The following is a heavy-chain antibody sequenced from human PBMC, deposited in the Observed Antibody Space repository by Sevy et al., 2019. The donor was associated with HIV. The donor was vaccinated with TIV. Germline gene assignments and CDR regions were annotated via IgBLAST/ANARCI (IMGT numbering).Heavy chain of an antibody. V-gene: IGHV1-18*01. CDR3: ARDRNNYDSSGYPKGMDF. CDR1: GYTFTRYG. CDR2: ISAYNDYT. Sequence: ASVKVSCKASGYTFTRYGISWVRQAPGQGLEWMGWISAYNDYTNYVQKLQGRVTMTTDTSTSIAYLELRSLRSDDTAVYYCARDRNNYDSSGYPKGMDFWGQGTMVTVSS. D-gene: IGHD3-22*01. J-gene: IGHJ6*02.